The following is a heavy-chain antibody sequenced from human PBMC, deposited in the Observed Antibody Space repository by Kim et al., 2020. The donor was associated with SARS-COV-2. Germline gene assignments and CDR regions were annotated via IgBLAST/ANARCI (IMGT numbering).Heavy chain of an antibody. V-gene: IGHV3-33*01. CDR3: ASLVGIVGAAPSYYYYGMDV. Sequence: GGSLRLSCAASGFTFSSYGMHWVRQAPGKGLEWVAVIWYDGSNTYYADSVKGRFTISRDNSKNTLYLQMNSLRAEDTAVYYCASLVGIVGAAPSYYYYGMDVWGQGTTVTVSS. CDR2: IWYDGSNT. J-gene: IGHJ6*02. CDR1: GFTFSSYG. D-gene: IGHD1-26*01.